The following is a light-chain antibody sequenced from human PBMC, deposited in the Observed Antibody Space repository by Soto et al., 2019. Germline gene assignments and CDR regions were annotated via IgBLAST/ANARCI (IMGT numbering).Light chain of an antibody. CDR1: QSINNRY. CDR2: GAS. Sequence: EIVLTQSPGTLSLSPGERATLSCRASQSINNRYLAWYQQKPGQAPRLLIYGASSRATGIPDRFIGSGSGTDFTLTISRLEPEDLAVYYCQQFGSSPGFTSGPGTKVDIK. CDR3: QQFGSSPGFT. J-gene: IGKJ3*01. V-gene: IGKV3-20*01.